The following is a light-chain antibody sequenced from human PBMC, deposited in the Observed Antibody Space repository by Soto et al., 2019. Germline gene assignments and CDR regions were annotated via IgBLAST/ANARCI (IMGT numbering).Light chain of an antibody. V-gene: IGKV3-20*01. CDR3: LQYHNLWA. CDR1: HSISSSY. Sequence: EIVLTQSPGTLSLSPGERATLSCRASHSISSSYLAWYQQKPGQAPRLLVYGASSRATGIPDRFSGSGSGTEFTLTISSLQPEDFTVYSCLQYHNLWAFGQGTKVDIK. J-gene: IGKJ1*01. CDR2: GAS.